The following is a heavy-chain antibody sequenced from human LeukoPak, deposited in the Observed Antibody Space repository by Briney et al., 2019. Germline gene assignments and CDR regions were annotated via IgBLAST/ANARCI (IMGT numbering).Heavy chain of an antibody. CDR1: GFTFSDYW. CDR3: KSGGAAPGSFDN. Sequence: PGGSLRLSCAASGFTFSDYWMSWMRQAPGKGLEWVANIKYDGDEEYYVDSVKGRFTISRDNAKNSLYLQLNSLRVEDTAVYYCKSGGAAPGSFDNWGQGTLATVSP. CDR2: IKYDGDEE. D-gene: IGHD6-13*01. J-gene: IGHJ4*02. V-gene: IGHV3-7*01.